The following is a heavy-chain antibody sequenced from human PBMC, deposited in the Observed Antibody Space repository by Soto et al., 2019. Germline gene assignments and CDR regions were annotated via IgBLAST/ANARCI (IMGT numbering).Heavy chain of an antibody. V-gene: IGHV3-30*09. J-gene: IGHJ3*02. Sequence: QVQLVESGGGVVQPGRSLRLSCAASGFSFSTYALHWVRQAPGKGLEWVAVISYNGINQFYADSVRGRLAISRDNSKNTLDLQMNSLRDEDTAVYFCARGGRGLRGAFDIWGQGTMVTVSS. CDR3: ARGGRGLRGAFDI. D-gene: IGHD4-17*01. CDR2: ISYNGINQ. CDR1: GFSFSTYA.